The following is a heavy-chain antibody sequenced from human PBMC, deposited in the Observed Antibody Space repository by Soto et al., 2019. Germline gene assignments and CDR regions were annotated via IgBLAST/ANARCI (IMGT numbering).Heavy chain of an antibody. CDR2: ISGSGDNT. Sequence: VQLVESGGGLVQPGGSLRLSCAASGFSFDDYAMTWVRQAAGKGLEWVSAISGSGDNTYYADSVKGRFTISRDNSKNTLYLQLNSLRAEDTALYYCAKGYYSGYDLAYFDYWGQGTLVTVSS. CDR3: AKGYYSGYDLAYFDY. J-gene: IGHJ4*02. CDR1: GFSFDDYA. D-gene: IGHD5-12*01. V-gene: IGHV3-23*04.